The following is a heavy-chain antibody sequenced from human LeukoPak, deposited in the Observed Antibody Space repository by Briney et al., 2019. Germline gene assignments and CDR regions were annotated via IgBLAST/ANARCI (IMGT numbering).Heavy chain of an antibody. D-gene: IGHD5-12*01. CDR2: INAGNGNT. J-gene: IGHJ4*02. V-gene: IGHV1-3*01. CDR1: GYTFTSYA. CDR3: ARVFGGGYDQRGLPSFDY. Sequence: GASVKVSCKASGYTFTSYAMHWVRQAPGQRLEWMGWINAGNGNTKDSQKFQGRVTITRDTSASTAYMELSSLRSEDTAVYYCARVFGGGYDQRGLPSFDYWGQGTLVAVSS.